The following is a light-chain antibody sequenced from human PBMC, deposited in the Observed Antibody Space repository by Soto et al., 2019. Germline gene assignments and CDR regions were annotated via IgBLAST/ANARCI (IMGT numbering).Light chain of an antibody. Sequence: DIQMTQSPSTLSASVGDRVTITCRASQSISSWLAWYQQKPGKAPKLLIYDASSLESRVPSRFSGSGSGKEVTLTISSLQPDDFATYYCQQYNSYPVTFGQGTKVEIK. CDR3: QQYNSYPVT. V-gene: IGKV1-5*01. CDR2: DAS. J-gene: IGKJ1*01. CDR1: QSISSW.